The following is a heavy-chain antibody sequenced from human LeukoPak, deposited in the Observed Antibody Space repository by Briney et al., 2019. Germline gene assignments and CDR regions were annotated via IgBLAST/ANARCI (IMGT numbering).Heavy chain of an antibody. CDR3: AREAPAASNWFDP. J-gene: IGHJ5*02. CDR2: IYYSGNT. V-gene: IGHV4-39*07. D-gene: IGHD2-2*01. Sequence: SETLSLTCTVSGGSISSSSYYWGWIRQPPGKGLEWIGSIYYSGNTYYNPSLKSRVTMSVDTSKNQFSLKLSSVTAADTAVYYCAREAPAASNWFDPWGQGTLVTVSS. CDR1: GGSISSSSYY.